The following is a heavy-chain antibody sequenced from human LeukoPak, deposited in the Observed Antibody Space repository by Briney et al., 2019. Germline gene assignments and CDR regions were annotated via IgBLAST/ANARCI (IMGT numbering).Heavy chain of an antibody. CDR1: GFIFTNYG. D-gene: IGHD3-22*01. CDR2: IWFDGSKT. CDR3: ARDPRLSYYDSSGYSVYFDY. V-gene: IGHV3-33*01. Sequence: PGGSLRLSCAASGFIFTNYGMNWVRQAPGKGLEWVAVIWFDGSKTFYADSVKGRFTISRDTSKNMLYLQMNSLRAEDSAIYYCARDPRLSYYDSSGYSVYFDYWGQGTLVTVSS. J-gene: IGHJ4*02.